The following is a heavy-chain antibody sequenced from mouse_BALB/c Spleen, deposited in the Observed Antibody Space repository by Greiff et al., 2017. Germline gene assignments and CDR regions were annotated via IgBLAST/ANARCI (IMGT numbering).Heavy chain of an antibody. V-gene: IGHV5-6-3*01. J-gene: IGHJ3*01. CDR3: ARDRGYGNYEFAY. Sequence: EVQGVESGGGLVQPGGSLKLSCAASGFTFSSYGMSWVRQTPDKRLELVATINSNGGSTYYPDSVKGRFTISRDNAKNTLYLQMSSLKSEDTAMYYCARDRGYGNYEFAYWGQGTLVTVSA. CDR1: GFTFSSYG. D-gene: IGHD2-10*02. CDR2: INSNGGST.